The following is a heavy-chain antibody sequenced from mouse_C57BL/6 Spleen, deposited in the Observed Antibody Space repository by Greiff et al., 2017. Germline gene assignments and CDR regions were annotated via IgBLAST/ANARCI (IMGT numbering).Heavy chain of an antibody. CDR3: ARATLFVATCYFDC. CDR2: MAPTDSYT. Sequence: QVQLKQPGAELVVPGASVKLSCKASGYTFTSYWMHWVKQRPGPGLEWIGEMAPTDSYTNYNQKFKGKSTLTVDKSSSTAYMQLSSLTSEDSAVYYFARATLFVATCYFDCWGQGTTLTVS. V-gene: IGHV1-69*01. J-gene: IGHJ2*01. CDR1: GYTFTSYW. D-gene: IGHD1-1*01.